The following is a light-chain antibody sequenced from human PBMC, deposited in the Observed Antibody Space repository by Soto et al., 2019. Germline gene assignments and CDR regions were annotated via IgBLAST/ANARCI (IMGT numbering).Light chain of an antibody. J-gene: IGKJ4*01. CDR3: QQYATSPLT. CDR2: VAS. CDR1: QSVGSNY. V-gene: IGKV3-20*01. Sequence: EIVLTQSPGTLALSPGERATLSCRASQSVGSNYLAWYQQKSGQAPRLLIYVASSRATGIPDRLSGSGSGTAFTLTINRLEPEDFAVYYCQQYATSPLTFGGGTKVEIK.